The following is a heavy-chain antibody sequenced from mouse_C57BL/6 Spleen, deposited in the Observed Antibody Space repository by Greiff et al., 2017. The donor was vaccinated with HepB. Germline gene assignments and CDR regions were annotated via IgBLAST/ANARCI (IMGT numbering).Heavy chain of an antibody. V-gene: IGHV1-7*01. CDR2: INPSSGYT. Sequence: QVQLQQSGAELAKPGASVKLSCKASGYTFTSYWMHWVKQRPGQGLEWIGYINPSSGYTKYNQKFKDKATLTAYKSSSTAYMQLSSLTYEDSAVYYCARRVLYDGYLYAMDYWGQGTSVTVSS. CDR3: ARRVLYDGYLYAMDY. J-gene: IGHJ4*01. D-gene: IGHD2-3*01. CDR1: GYTFTSYW.